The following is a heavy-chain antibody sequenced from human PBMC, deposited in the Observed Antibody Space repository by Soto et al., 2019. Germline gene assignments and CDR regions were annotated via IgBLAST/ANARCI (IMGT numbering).Heavy chain of an antibody. CDR3: ARVGGYSYGLRGAARRFGFDY. V-gene: IGHV4-34*01. Sequence: QVQLQQWGAGLLKPSETLSLTCAVYGGSFSGYYWSWIRQPPGKGLEWIGEINHSGSTNYNPSLKRRVTISVDTSKNQFSLKLSSVTAADTAVYYCARVGGYSYGLRGAARRFGFDYWGQGTLVTVSS. J-gene: IGHJ4*02. CDR1: GGSFSGYY. CDR2: INHSGST. D-gene: IGHD5-18*01.